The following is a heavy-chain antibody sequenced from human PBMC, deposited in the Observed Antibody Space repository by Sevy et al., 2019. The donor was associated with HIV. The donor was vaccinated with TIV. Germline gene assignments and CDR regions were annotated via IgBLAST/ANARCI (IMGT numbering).Heavy chain of an antibody. CDR1: GGSFSGYY. D-gene: IGHD2-15*01. V-gene: IGHV4-34*01. CDR3: EGHCSGGSCNVQGSDGMDV. CDR2: INHSGST. J-gene: IGHJ6*02. Sequence: SETLSLTCAVYGGSFSGYYWSWIRQPPGKGLEWIGEINHSGSTNYNPSLKSRVTISVDTSKNQFSLKLSSVTAADTAVYYCEGHCSGGSCNVQGSDGMDVWGQGTTVTVSS.